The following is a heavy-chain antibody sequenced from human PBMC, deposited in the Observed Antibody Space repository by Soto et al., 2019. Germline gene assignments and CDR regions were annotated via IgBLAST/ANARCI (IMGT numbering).Heavy chain of an antibody. Sequence: SVKVSCKASGGTFSSYAISWVRQAPGQGLEWMGGIIPIFGTANYAQKFQGRVTITGDESTSTAYMELSRLRSEDTAVYYCARSTTIASNCFDPWGQGTLVTVSS. V-gene: IGHV1-69*13. D-gene: IGHD5-12*01. CDR1: GGTFSSYA. CDR3: ARSTTIASNCFDP. J-gene: IGHJ5*02. CDR2: IIPIFGTA.